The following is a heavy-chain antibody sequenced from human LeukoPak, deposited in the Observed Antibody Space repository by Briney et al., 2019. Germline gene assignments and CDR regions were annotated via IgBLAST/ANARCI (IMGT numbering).Heavy chain of an antibody. CDR1: GFTFNNAW. CDR3: TRVIGYYDSSGYYYEFDY. V-gene: IGHV3-49*04. D-gene: IGHD3-22*01. Sequence: SGGSLRLSCAASGFTFNNAWMSWVRQAPGKGLEWVGFIRSKAYGGTTEYAASVKGRFTISRDDSKSIAYLQMNSLKTEDTAVYYCTRVIGYYDSSGYYYEFDYWGQGTLVTVSS. CDR2: IRSKAYGGTT. J-gene: IGHJ4*02.